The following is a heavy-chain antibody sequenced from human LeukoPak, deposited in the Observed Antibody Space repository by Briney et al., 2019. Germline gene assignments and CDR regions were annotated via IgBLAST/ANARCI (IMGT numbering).Heavy chain of an antibody. Sequence: PSETLSLTCSVSGGFITSYYWSWLRQPPGKGLEWIGHVSDGGRTNYRPSLRSRVSISVDTSKNQFSLKLNSVTAAYMAMYFCASASTTFDDWGQGTLVTVSS. CDR2: VSDGGRT. V-gene: IGHV4-59*01. CDR3: ASASTTFDD. J-gene: IGHJ4*02. CDR1: GGFITSYY. D-gene: IGHD1-14*01.